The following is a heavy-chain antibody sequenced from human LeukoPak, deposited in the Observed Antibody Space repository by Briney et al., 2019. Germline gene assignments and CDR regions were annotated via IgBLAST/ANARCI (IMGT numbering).Heavy chain of an antibody. V-gene: IGHV3-74*01. J-gene: IGHJ4*02. CDR2: IKNDGSST. CDR3: ANMLDLPF. Sequence: PGGSLTLSCAASGLTFSNYWMCWVRQAPGKGLVWVSCIKNDGSSTFYADAVKGRFTISRDNAKNTLYLQMDSLRAEDTGLFYCANMLDLPFCGQGTLVTVSS. CDR1: GLTFSNYW. D-gene: IGHD2-2*03.